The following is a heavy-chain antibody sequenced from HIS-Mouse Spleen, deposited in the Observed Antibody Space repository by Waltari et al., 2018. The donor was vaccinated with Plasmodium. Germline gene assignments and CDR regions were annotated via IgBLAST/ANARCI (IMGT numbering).Heavy chain of an antibody. CDR3: ARGVGYCSGGSCDHYFDY. D-gene: IGHD2-15*01. CDR1: GGSFSGYY. Sequence: QVQLQTWGAGLLKPSETLSLTCAVYGGSFSGYYWSWIHQPPGKGLEWIGEINHSGSTNYNPSLKSRVAISVDTSKNQFSLKLSSVTAADTAVYYCARGVGYCSGGSCDHYFDYWGQGTLVTVSS. J-gene: IGHJ4*02. V-gene: IGHV4-34*01. CDR2: INHSGST.